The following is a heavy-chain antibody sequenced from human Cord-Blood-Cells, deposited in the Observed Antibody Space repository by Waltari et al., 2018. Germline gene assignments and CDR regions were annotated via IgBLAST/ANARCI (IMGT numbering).Heavy chain of an antibody. Sequence: QVQLQQWGAGLLKPSETLSLTCAVSGGSFSGYYWSWIRQPPGKGLAWIGEINHSGSTNYNPSLKSRVTISVDTSKNQFSLKLSSVTAADTAVYYCARLGTNFDYWGQGTLVTVSS. D-gene: IGHD7-27*01. CDR2: INHSGST. CDR3: ARLGTNFDY. V-gene: IGHV4-34*01. J-gene: IGHJ4*02. CDR1: GGSFSGYY.